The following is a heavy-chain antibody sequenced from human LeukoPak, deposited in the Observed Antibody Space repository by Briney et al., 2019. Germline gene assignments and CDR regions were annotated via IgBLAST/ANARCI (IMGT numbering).Heavy chain of an antibody. CDR1: GFTFSDYY. V-gene: IGHV3-11*05. D-gene: IGHD3-16*02. J-gene: IGHJ4*02. Sequence: KSGGSLRLSCAASGFTFSDYYMSWIRQAPGKGLEWVSYISSSSGYTNYADSVKGRFTISRDNAKNSLYLQMNSLRAEDTAVYYCARDGYLPDYVWGSYRPDFDYWGQGTLVTVSS. CDR2: ISSSSGYT. CDR3: ARDGYLPDYVWGSYRPDFDY.